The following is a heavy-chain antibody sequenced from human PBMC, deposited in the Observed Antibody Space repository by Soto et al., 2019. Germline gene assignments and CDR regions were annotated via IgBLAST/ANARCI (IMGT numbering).Heavy chain of an antibody. CDR3: TKDAKFDDIYTGYFVNDL. V-gene: IGHV1-18*01. D-gene: IGHD3-9*01. CDR2: ISTYDGST. Sequence: ASVKVSCKTSTYIFTSHGFSWVRQAPGQGLEWVGWISTYDGSTNYAQRLQGRVAMTTDTSTTTAYMELRSLRPDDTAVYYCTKDAKFDDIYTGYFVNDLWGQGTPVTVSS. J-gene: IGHJ5*02. CDR1: TYIFTSHG.